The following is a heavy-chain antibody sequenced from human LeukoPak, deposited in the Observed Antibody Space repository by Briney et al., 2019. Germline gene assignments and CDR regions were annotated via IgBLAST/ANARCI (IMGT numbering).Heavy chain of an antibody. CDR1: GFTFSSHA. D-gene: IGHD3-10*01. Sequence: GGSLRLSCAASGFTFSSHAMSWVRQAPGKGLEWVSAISGSGGSTYYADSVKGRFTISRDNSKNTLYLQMNSLRAEDTAVYYCAKDSEGSYYYGSGSYYFDYWGQGTLVTVSS. CDR3: AKDSEGSYYYGSGSYYFDY. CDR2: ISGSGGST. J-gene: IGHJ4*02. V-gene: IGHV3-23*01.